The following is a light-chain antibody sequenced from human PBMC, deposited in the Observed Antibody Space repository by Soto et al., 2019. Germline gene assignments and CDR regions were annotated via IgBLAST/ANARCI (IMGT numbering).Light chain of an antibody. V-gene: IGLV1-44*01. CDR1: SSNIGSNT. CDR2: SNN. CDR3: AAWGDSLNGPV. J-gene: IGLJ2*01. Sequence: QSALTQPPSASGTPGQRVTISCSGSSSNIGSNTVNWYQQLPGTAPKLLIYSNNQRSSGVPDRFSGSKSGTSASLAISGLQSEDEADYYCAAWGDSLNGPVFGGGTKLTVL.